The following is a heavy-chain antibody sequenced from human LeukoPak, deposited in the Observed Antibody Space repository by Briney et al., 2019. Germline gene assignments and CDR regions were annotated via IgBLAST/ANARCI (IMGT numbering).Heavy chain of an antibody. D-gene: IGHD6-13*01. V-gene: IGHV4-59*08. CDR1: GGSISSYY. CDR3: AGHAIAAAGKIAWFDP. CDR2: IYYSGST. J-gene: IGHJ5*02. Sequence: SETLSLTCTVSGGSISSYYWSWIRQPPGKGLEWIGYIYYSGSTNYNPSLKSRVTISVDTSKNQFSLKLSSVTAADTAVYYCAGHAIAAAGKIAWFDPWGQGTLVTVSS.